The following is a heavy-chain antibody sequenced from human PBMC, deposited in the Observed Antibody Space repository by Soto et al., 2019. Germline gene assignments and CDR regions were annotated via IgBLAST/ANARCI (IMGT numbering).Heavy chain of an antibody. Sequence: PVGSLRLSCAASGFTVTNNYMSWVRQAPGKGLESVSVLCSGGSTNYADSVKGRFTINRDNTKNTLYLKMNSLRVEDTALYYCATAFCTDGSSCGFDYWGQGTLVTVSS. J-gene: IGHJ4*02. D-gene: IGHD2-8*01. CDR2: LCSGGST. V-gene: IGHV3-53*01. CDR3: ATAFCTDGSSCGFDY. CDR1: GFTVTNNY.